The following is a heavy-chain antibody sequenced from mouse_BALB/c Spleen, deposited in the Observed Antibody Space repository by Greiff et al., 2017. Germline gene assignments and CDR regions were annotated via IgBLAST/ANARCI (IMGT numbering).Heavy chain of an antibody. CDR3: ARTFLSDYDGSGRVAY. D-gene: IGHD1-1*01. CDR2: IHYSGST. CDR1: GYSITSGYR. Sequence: EVQLVESGPDLVKPSQSLSLTCTVTGYSITSGYRWRWIRQFPGNQLEWMGYIHYSGSTNYNPSLKSRISITRDTSKNQFFLQLNSVTTEDTATYYCARTFLSDYDGSGRVAYWGQGTLVTVSA. V-gene: IGHV3-1*02. J-gene: IGHJ3*01.